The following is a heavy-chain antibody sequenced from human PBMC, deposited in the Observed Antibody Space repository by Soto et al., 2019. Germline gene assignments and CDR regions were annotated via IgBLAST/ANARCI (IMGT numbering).Heavy chain of an antibody. CDR2: INPKSGGT. Sequence: VKVSCKASGYSFTDYHIHWVRQAPGQGLEWLGRINPKSGGTSTAQKFQRWVTMTTDTSISTASMELTRLTSDDTAIYYCARGDSTDCSNGVCSFFYNHDMDVWGQGTTVTVSS. V-gene: IGHV1-2*04. CDR1: GYSFTDYH. CDR3: ARGDSTDCSNGVCSFFYNHDMDV. J-gene: IGHJ6*02. D-gene: IGHD2-8*01.